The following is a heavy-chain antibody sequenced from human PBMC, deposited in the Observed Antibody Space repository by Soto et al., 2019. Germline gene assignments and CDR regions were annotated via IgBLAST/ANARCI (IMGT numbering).Heavy chain of an antibody. J-gene: IGHJ4*02. D-gene: IGHD3-9*01. Sequence: EVQLLESGGGLVQPGGSLRLSCAASGFTLSSYGMSWVRQAPGKGLEWVSAIRGSDGSTYYADPVKGRFTISRDNSKNTLYLQMNSLRVEDTAVYYCAKDVNYDMLAGYYFYWGQGTLVTVSS. CDR1: GFTLSSYG. CDR3: AKDVNYDMLAGYYFY. V-gene: IGHV3-23*01. CDR2: IRGSDGST.